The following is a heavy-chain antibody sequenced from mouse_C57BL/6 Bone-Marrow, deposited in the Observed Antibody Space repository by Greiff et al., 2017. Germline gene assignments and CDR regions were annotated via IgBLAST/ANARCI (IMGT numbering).Heavy chain of an antibody. V-gene: IGHV1-50*01. CDR1: GYTFTSYW. CDR2: IDPSDSYT. J-gene: IGHJ2*01. Sequence: QVQLQQPGAELVKPGASVKLSCKASGYTFTSYWMQWVKQRPGQGLEWIGEIDPSDSYTNYNQKFKGKATLTVDTSSSPAYMRLSSLTSEDSAVSYCARRMVTTDYWGQGTTLTVSS. D-gene: IGHD2-2*01. CDR3: ARRMVTTDY.